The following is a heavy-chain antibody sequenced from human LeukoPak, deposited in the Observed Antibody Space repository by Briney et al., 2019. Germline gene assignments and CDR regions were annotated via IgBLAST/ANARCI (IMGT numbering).Heavy chain of an antibody. D-gene: IGHD6-13*01. CDR3: TYWAGTADGFNGPFDF. Sequence: GGSLRLSCAASGFTFSSYSMNWVRQAPGTGLEWISDISTSGRTIYYANSVKGRFTISRDNAKNSLYLQMNSLRAEDTAVYYCTYWAGTADGFNGPFDFWGQGTLVTVSS. CDR1: GFTFSSYS. V-gene: IGHV3-48*01. J-gene: IGHJ4*02. CDR2: ISTSGRTI.